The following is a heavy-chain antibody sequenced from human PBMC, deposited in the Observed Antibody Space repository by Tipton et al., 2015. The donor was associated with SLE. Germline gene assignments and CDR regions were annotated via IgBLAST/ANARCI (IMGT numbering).Heavy chain of an antibody. CDR1: GGSISSYY. Sequence: TLSLTCTVSGGSISSYYWSWIRQPPGKGLEWIGYIYYSGSTNYNPSLKSRVTISVDTSKNQFSLNLSSVTAADTAVYYCANDAQITIFGVVPRHWGQGTLVIVSS. CDR3: ANDAQITIFGVVPRH. D-gene: IGHD3-3*01. V-gene: IGHV4-59*07. CDR2: IYYSGST. J-gene: IGHJ1*01.